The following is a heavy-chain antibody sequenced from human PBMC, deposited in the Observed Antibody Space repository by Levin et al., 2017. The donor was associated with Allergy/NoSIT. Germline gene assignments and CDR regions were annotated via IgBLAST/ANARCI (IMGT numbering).Heavy chain of an antibody. Sequence: GGSLRLSCAASGFTFSSYAMSWVRQAPGKGLEWVSAISGSGGSTYYADSVKGRFTISRDNSKNTLYLQMNSLRAEDTAVYYCAKGAPLSSSWYSGEHYYFDYWGQGTLVTVSS. D-gene: IGHD6-13*01. V-gene: IGHV3-23*01. CDR2: ISGSGGST. CDR3: AKGAPLSSSWYSGEHYYFDY. J-gene: IGHJ4*02. CDR1: GFTFSSYA.